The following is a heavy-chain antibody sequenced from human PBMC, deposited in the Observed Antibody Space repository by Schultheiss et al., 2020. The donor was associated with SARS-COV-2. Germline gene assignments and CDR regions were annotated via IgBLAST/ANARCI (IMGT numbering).Heavy chain of an antibody. CDR2: ISSSSSTI. CDR3: ASSRSGWYSSWFDP. V-gene: IGHV3-48*01. Sequence: GGSLRLSCAASGFTFSSYSMNWVRQAPGKGLEWVSYISSSSSTIYYADSVKGRFTISRDNAKNSLYLQMNSLRAEDTAVYYCASSRSGWYSSWFDPWGQGTLVTVSS. CDR1: GFTFSSYS. J-gene: IGHJ5*02. D-gene: IGHD6-19*01.